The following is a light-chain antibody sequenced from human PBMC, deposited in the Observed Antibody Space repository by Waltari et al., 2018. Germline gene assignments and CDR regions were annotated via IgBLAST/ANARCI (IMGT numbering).Light chain of an antibody. Sequence: DILLTQSPDTLSLSPGERATLSCRASQRVDSSHLAWYQQRPGQAPRLLIYGASSRATGLPDMCSGSGDGEDFTLTFNALEPEDFAVYYCQQYGTAPYTFGQGTKVEI. CDR3: QQYGTAPYT. J-gene: IGKJ2*01. CDR2: GAS. V-gene: IGKV3-20*01. CDR1: QRVDSSH.